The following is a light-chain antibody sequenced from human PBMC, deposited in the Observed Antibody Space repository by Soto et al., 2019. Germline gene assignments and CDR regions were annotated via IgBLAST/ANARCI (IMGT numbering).Light chain of an antibody. CDR1: LSVSSSY. V-gene: IGKV3-20*01. J-gene: IGKJ2*02. CDR3: QQYGRSHRT. CDR2: GAS. Sequence: EIVLTQSPCTLSLSPGERATLSCRASLSVSSSYLAWYPQTPGQAPSLIVYGASSRATGIPDRFSGSGSGTDFPLTISRLEPQQFALYYCQQYGRSHRTVSQGNTLEIQ.